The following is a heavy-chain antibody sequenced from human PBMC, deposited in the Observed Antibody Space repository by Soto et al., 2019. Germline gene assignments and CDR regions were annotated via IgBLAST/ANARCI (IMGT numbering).Heavy chain of an antibody. D-gene: IGHD3-10*01. J-gene: IGHJ4*02. CDR3: SRTYYQLDALQYFDY. CDR1: GGTFSRYG. CDR2: VIPIFGTT. Sequence: QVQLVQSGAEVKKPGSSVKVSCTDSGGTFSRYGFNWVRQAPGQGFQWMGGVIPIFGTTHYEQNFQAILSTPAEEATSTVYIELSSLRSNDTASYFSSRTYYQLDALQYFDYRGQGTLVPVSS. V-gene: IGHV1-69*01.